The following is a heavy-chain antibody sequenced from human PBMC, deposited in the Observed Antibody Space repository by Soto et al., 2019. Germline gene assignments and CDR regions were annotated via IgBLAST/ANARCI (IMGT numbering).Heavy chain of an antibody. CDR3: VREGLRETTKGQYFDY. CDR2: ISFSGGNT. Sequence: EVQLLESGGGSVQPGGSLRLSCVASGFTFSGYAMSWVRQAPGKGLEWVSTISFSGGNTYYADSVKGRFTISRDTSQNTLFLQMTSLRVEDTARYYCVREGLRETTKGQYFDYWGKGTLVTVSS. V-gene: IGHV3-23*01. J-gene: IGHJ4*02. CDR1: GFTFSGYA. D-gene: IGHD1-26*01.